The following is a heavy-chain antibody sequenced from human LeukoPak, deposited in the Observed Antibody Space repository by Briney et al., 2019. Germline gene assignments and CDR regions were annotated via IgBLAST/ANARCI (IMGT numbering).Heavy chain of an antibody. Sequence: ASVEVSCKASGGTFSSYAISWVRQAPGQGLEWMGGIIPIFGTANYAQKFQGRVTITADESTSTAYMELSSLRSEDTAVYYCGVGDGYDYYFDYWGQGTLVTVSS. CDR3: GVGDGYDYYFDY. CDR2: IIPIFGTA. J-gene: IGHJ4*02. D-gene: IGHD5-24*01. CDR1: GGTFSSYA. V-gene: IGHV1-69*01.